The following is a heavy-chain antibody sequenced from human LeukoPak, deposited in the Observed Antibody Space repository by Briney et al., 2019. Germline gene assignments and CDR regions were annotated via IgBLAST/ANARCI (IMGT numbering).Heavy chain of an antibody. V-gene: IGHV1-18*04. CDR1: GYTFTSYY. J-gene: IGHJ6*02. CDR3: ARWSGGSDWLYHNGMDV. D-gene: IGHD6-19*01. Sequence: ASVKVSCKASGYTFTSYYMHWVRQAPGQGLEWMGWISNYNGNTNYAQKFLGRVTMTTDTYTTTAYMELRSLRSDDTAVYYCARWSGGSDWLYHNGMDVWGQGTTVIVSS. CDR2: ISNYNGNT.